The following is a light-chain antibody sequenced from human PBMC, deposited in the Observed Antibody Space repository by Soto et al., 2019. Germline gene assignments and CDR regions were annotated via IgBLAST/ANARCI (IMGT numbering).Light chain of an antibody. Sequence: DIQMTQSPSTLSASVGDRVTITCRASQSISNWLAWYHHKPGKAPKLLIYKASSLESGVPSRFSGSGSGTEFTLTISSLQPDDFAIYYCQQYSTYTWTFGQGTKVEIK. J-gene: IGKJ1*01. CDR2: KAS. CDR3: QQYSTYTWT. V-gene: IGKV1-5*03. CDR1: QSISNW.